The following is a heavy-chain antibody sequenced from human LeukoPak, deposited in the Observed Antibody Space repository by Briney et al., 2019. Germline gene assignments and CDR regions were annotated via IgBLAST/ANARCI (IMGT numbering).Heavy chain of an antibody. D-gene: IGHD6-13*01. Sequence: GGSLRLSCVVSGIPFSDYYMSWIRQAPGKGLEWISYISSSSSYTDYADSVKGRFTISRDNAKSALYLQMNSLRLEDTAVYYCAAGTAADFWGQGTLVTVSS. CDR3: AAGTAADF. CDR2: ISSSSSYT. V-gene: IGHV3-11*03. J-gene: IGHJ4*02. CDR1: GIPFSDYY.